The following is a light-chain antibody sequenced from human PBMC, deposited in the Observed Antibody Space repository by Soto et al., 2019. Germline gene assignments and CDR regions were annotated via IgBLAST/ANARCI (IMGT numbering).Light chain of an antibody. CDR1: SSDVGAYNY. CDR2: EVS. V-gene: IGLV2-8*01. Sequence: QSALTQPPSASGSPGQSVTISCTGTSSDVGAYNYVSWYQQHPGKAPKLMMYEVSKRPSGVPDRFSGSKSGNTASLTVSGLQAEDEADYYCTSYAGSNNFRVFGGETKRTVL. CDR3: TSYAGSNNFRV. J-gene: IGLJ2*01.